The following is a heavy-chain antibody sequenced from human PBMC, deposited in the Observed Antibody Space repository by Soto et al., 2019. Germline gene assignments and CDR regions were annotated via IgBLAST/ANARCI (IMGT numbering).Heavy chain of an antibody. CDR3: ARRLGGYYMGSWFDP. CDR2: IYNSGST. CDR1: GGSISSSSYY. Sequence: PSETLSLTCTVSGGSISSSSYYWGWIRQPPGKGLEWIGSIYNSGSTHYNPSLKSRLTISVDTSKNQFSLKLSSVTAADTAVYYCARRLGGYYMGSWFDPWGQGTLVTVSS. V-gene: IGHV4-39*01. D-gene: IGHD3-3*01. J-gene: IGHJ5*02.